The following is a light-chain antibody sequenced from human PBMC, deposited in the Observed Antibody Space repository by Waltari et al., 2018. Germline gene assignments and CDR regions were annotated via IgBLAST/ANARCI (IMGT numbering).Light chain of an antibody. Sequence: QSALTQPDSVAGSSGQSITISCTGTSSEDGNYNLVSWYQQYPGKAPKVMIYDDNRRPSGVSDRFSGSKSGNTASLTISGVQAEDEADYYCCSYAGSYTWVFGGGTKLTVL. CDR2: DDN. CDR3: CSYAGSYTWV. CDR1: SSEDGNYNL. V-gene: IGLV2-23*01. J-gene: IGLJ3*02.